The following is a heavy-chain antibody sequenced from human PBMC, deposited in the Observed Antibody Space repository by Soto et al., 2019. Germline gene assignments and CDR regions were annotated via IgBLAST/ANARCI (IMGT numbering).Heavy chain of an antibody. J-gene: IGHJ6*02. CDR2: IRSKAYGGTT. Sequence: GGSLRLSCTGSGFTFDDYDLSWFRQAPGKGLEWVGSIRSKAYGGTTEYAASVKGRFVISRDDSKRVAYLQMNSLKSEDTAVYYCTRDTNMGANKYYYYGMDVWGQGTTVTVSS. D-gene: IGHD1-26*01. V-gene: IGHV3-49*03. CDR1: GFTFDDYD. CDR3: TRDTNMGANKYYYYGMDV.